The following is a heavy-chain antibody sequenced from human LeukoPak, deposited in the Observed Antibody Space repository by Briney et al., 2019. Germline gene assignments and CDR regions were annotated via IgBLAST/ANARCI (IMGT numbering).Heavy chain of an antibody. CDR3: AGVREQLVLFSYYYMDV. CDR2: IYYSGST. Sequence: AESLSLTCTVSGASISSSSYYWGWLREPPGKGLEWFGSIYYSGSTYYSTSLKSRLTISVDASKHQFSLKLSSVTAADTAVYECAGVREQLVLFSYYYMDVWGKGTTVTVSS. D-gene: IGHD6-6*01. J-gene: IGHJ6*03. CDR1: GASISSSSYY. V-gene: IGHV4-39*07.